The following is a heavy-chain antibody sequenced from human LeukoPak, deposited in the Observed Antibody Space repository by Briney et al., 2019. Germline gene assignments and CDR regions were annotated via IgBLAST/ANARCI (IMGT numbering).Heavy chain of an antibody. CDR2: IYYSGST. V-gene: IGHV4-59*01. J-gene: IGHJ5*02. CDR1: GGSISSYY. CDR3: ARVSPVNYILSGSAWFDP. Sequence: SETLSLTCTVSGGSISSYYWSWIRQPPGKGLECIGYIYYSGSTNCNPSLKSRGTTSVDTSKNQFSLKLSSVTAADTAVYYCARVSPVNYILSGSAWFDPWGQGTLVTVSS. D-gene: IGHD3-9*01.